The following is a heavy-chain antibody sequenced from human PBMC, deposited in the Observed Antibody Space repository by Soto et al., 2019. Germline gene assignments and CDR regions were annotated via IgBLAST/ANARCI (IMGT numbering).Heavy chain of an antibody. CDR1: GYTFTSYG. D-gene: IGHD3-10*01. J-gene: IGHJ4*02. CDR2: INPSGGST. CDR3: ARSPYEVRGVIDY. V-gene: IGHV1-46*03. Sequence: ASVKVSCKASGYTFTSYGISWVRQAPGQGLEWMGIINPSGGSTSYAQKFQGRVTMTRDTSTSTVYMELSSLRSEVTAVYYCARSPYEVRGVIDYWGQGTLVTVSS.